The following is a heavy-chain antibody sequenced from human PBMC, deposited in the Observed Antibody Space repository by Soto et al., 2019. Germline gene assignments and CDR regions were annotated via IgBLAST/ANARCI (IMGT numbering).Heavy chain of an antibody. CDR3: AKDISLRGWVYLVVEY. CDR2: INYNSGSV. Sequence: EVQLVESGGGWVQPGRSLRLSCAASGFTFDVYAMHWVRQAPGKGLEWVSGINYNSGSVGYADSVKGRFTISRDNAKNSLHLKINSLRAEETAVYYCAKDISLRGWVYLVVEYWGQGTLVTVSP. D-gene: IGHD6-13*01. CDR1: GFTFDVYA. J-gene: IGHJ4*02. V-gene: IGHV3-9*01.